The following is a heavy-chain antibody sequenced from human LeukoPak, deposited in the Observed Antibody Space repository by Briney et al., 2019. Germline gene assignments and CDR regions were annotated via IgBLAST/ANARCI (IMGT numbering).Heavy chain of an antibody. J-gene: IGHJ4*02. CDR3: ARDNSHDRSFDY. V-gene: IGHV3-64*01. Sequence: PGRSLRLSCAASGFTFSSYAMHWVRQAPGKGLEYVSAISSNGGSTYYANSVKGRFTISRDNSKNTLYLQMGSLRAEDMAVYYCARDNSHDRSFDYWGQGTLVTVSS. CDR1: GFTFSSYA. CDR2: ISSNGGST. D-gene: IGHD2/OR15-2a*01.